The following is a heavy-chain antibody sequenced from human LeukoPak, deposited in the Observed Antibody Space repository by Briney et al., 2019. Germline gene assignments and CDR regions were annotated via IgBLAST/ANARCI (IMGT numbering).Heavy chain of an antibody. Sequence: SGPTLVNPTQTLTLTCTFSGFSLSTSGMCVSWIRQPPGKALEWLARIDWDDDKYYSTSLKTRLTISKDTSKNQVVLTMTNMDPVDTATYYCARIRSLSYSSGWYGFDYWGQGTLVTVSS. CDR1: GFSLSTSGMC. V-gene: IGHV2-70*11. CDR3: ARIRSLSYSSGWYGFDY. D-gene: IGHD6-19*01. CDR2: IDWDDDK. J-gene: IGHJ4*02.